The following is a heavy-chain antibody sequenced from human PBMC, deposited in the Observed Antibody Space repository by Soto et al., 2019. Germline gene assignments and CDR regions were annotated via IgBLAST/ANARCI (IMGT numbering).Heavy chain of an antibody. Sequence: QVQLVQSGAEVKKPGASVKVSCKASGYTFTSYHMHWVRQAPGQGLEWMGIINPSDAGTGYAQKFQGRVTLTRDTSTSTVYMELSSLRSDDTAVYYCAXVAYQSLELWGQGTLVTVSS. D-gene: IGHD2-21*01. J-gene: IGHJ4*02. CDR2: INPSDAGT. CDR3: AXVAYQSLEL. V-gene: IGHV1-46*01. CDR1: GYTFTSYH.